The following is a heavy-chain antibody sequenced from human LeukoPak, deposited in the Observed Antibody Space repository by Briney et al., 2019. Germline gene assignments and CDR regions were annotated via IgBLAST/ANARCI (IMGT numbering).Heavy chain of an antibody. Sequence: GGSLKLSCAASGFTFSGSAMHWVRQASGKGLEWVGRIRSKANSYATAYAASVKGRFTISRDNSKNTLYLQMGSRGAEDMAVYYCARDGAPADYWGQGTLVTASS. CDR1: GFTFSGSA. CDR2: IRSKANSYAT. V-gene: IGHV3-73*01. J-gene: IGHJ4*02. D-gene: IGHD5-24*01. CDR3: ARDGAPADY.